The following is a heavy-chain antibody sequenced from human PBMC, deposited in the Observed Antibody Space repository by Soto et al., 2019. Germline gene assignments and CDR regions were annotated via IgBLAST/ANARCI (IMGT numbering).Heavy chain of an antibody. CDR2: ISAYNGDT. D-gene: IGHD2-15*01. V-gene: IGHV1-18*01. CDR1: GYTFTNYD. Sequence: ASVKVSCKASGYTFTNYDINWVRQAPGQGLEWMGWISAYNGDTNYAQKLQGRVTMTTDTSTSTAYMELRSLRSDDTAVYYCARSGLPDPVVVVGHTPFDPWGQGTLVTVSS. CDR3: ARSGLPDPVVVVGHTPFDP. J-gene: IGHJ5*02.